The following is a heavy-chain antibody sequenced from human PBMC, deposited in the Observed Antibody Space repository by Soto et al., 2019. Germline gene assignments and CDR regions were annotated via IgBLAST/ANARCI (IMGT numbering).Heavy chain of an antibody. CDR3: AKGWIMITFGGVIPLDY. CDR1: GFTFSSYA. CDR2: ISGSGGST. Sequence: PGGSLRLSCAASGFTFSSYAMSWVRQAPGKGLEWVSAISGSGGSTYYADSVKGRFTISRDNSKNTLYLQMNSLRAEDTAVYYCAKGWIMITFGGVIPLDYWGQGTLVTVSS. D-gene: IGHD3-16*02. J-gene: IGHJ4*02. V-gene: IGHV3-23*01.